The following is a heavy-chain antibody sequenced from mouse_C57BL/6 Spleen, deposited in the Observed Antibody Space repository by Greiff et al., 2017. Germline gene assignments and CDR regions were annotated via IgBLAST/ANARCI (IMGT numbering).Heavy chain of an antibody. V-gene: IGHV6-3*01. Sequence: EVKLMESGGGLVQPGGSMKLSCVASGFTFSNYWMNWVRQSPEKGLEWVAQIRLKSDNYATHYAESVKGRFTISRDDSKSSVYLQMNNLRAEDTGIYYCTAWDRFAYWGQGTLVTVSA. D-gene: IGHD4-1*01. CDR3: TAWDRFAY. CDR2: IRLKSDNYAT. CDR1: GFTFSNYW. J-gene: IGHJ3*01.